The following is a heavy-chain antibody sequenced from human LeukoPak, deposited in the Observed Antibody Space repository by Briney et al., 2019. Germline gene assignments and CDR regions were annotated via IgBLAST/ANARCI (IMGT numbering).Heavy chain of an antibody. CDR1: GFTLSTYA. D-gene: IGHD2-2*01. J-gene: IGHJ4*02. Sequence: GGSLRLSCAASGFTLSTYAMHWVRQAPGKGLEYVSAISTNGDSTYYADSVKGRFTISRDNSKNTLFFQMGSLRADDMAVYYCARWGSTSCYDYWGQGTLVTVSS. CDR3: ARWGSTSCYDY. V-gene: IGHV3-64*02. CDR2: ISTNGDST.